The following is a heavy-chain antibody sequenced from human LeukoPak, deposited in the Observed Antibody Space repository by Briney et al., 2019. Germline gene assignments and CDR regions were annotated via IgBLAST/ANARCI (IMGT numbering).Heavy chain of an antibody. CDR1: GYTFTSYD. Sequence: ASVTVSCKASGYTFTSYDINWVRQATGQGLEWMGWMNPNRGNTGYAQKFQGRVTMTRNTSINTAYMEVSSLRSEDTAVYYCATDYTDYSLDYWGQGTLVTVSS. CDR3: ATDYTDYSLDY. V-gene: IGHV1-8*01. CDR2: MNPNRGNT. J-gene: IGHJ4*02. D-gene: IGHD4-11*01.